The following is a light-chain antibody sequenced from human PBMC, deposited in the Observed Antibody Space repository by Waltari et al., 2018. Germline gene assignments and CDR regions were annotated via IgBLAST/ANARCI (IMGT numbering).Light chain of an antibody. Sequence: SYVLTQPPSVSVAPGQTARITCGGSALGDKRVHWYQHTTGQAPLLVVYDDTDRPSGIPGRISGSNSGYTATLSITRVEAGDEADYYCQVWDSDGDYVVFGGGTKLIVL. J-gene: IGLJ2*01. CDR3: QVWDSDGDYVV. CDR1: ALGDKR. CDR2: DDT. V-gene: IGLV3-21*02.